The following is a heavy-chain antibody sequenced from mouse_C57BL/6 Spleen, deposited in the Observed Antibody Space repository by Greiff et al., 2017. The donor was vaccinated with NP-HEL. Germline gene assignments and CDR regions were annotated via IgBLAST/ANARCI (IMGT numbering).Heavy chain of an antibody. V-gene: IGHV1-47*01. CDR2: FHPYNDDT. J-gene: IGHJ2*01. D-gene: IGHD1-1*01. Sequence: VQLQQSGAELVKPGASVKMSCKASGYTFTTYPIEWMKQNHGKSLEWIGNFHPYNDDTKYNEKFKGKATLTVEKSSRTVNLELSRLTSDDSAVYYCARGDYYGSSSYYFDYWGQGTTLTVSS. CDR1: GYTFTTYP. CDR3: ARGDYYGSSSYYFDY.